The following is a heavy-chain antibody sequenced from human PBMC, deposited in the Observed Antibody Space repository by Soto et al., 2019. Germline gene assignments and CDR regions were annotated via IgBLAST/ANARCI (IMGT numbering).Heavy chain of an antibody. D-gene: IGHD3-22*01. Sequence: GASVKVSCKASGGTFSSYAISWVRQAPGQGLEWMGGIIPIFGTANYAQKFQGRVTITADESTSTAYMELSSLRSEDTAVYYCARERRPYYYDSSGYLGYYYGMDVWGQGTTVTVSS. V-gene: IGHV1-69*13. J-gene: IGHJ6*02. CDR3: ARERRPYYYDSSGYLGYYYGMDV. CDR2: IIPIFGTA. CDR1: GGTFSSYA.